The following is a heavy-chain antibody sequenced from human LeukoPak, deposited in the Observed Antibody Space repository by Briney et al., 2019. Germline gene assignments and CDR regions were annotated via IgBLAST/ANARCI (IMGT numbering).Heavy chain of an antibody. CDR3: ARGGVTYYYGSGSTAKHGFDP. CDR1: GGSFSGYY. J-gene: IGHJ5*02. CDR2: INHSGST. D-gene: IGHD3-10*01. Sequence: PSETLSLTCAVYGGSFSGYYWSWIRQPPGKGLEWIGEINHSGSTNYNPSLKSRVTISVDTSKNQFSLKLSSVTAADTAVYYCARGGVTYYYGSGSTAKHGFDPWGQGTLVTVSS. V-gene: IGHV4-34*01.